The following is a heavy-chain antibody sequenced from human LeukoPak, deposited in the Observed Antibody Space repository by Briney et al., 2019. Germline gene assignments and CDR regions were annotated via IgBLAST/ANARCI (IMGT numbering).Heavy chain of an antibody. V-gene: IGHV1-69*13. J-gene: IGHJ4*02. D-gene: IGHD3-9*01. CDR2: IIPIFGTA. CDR1: GGTFSSYA. CDR3: ARGGHQRYFDWLSDY. Sequence: SVKVSCKASGGTFSSYAISWVRQAPGQGLEWMGGIIPIFGTANYAQKFQGRVTITADESTSTAYMELSSLRSEDTAVYYCARGGHQRYFDWLSDYWGQGTLVSVSS.